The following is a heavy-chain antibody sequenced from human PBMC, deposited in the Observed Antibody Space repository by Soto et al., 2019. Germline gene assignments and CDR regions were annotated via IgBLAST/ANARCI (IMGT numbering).Heavy chain of an antibody. Sequence: QVQLLQSGGELKNPGASVKVSCRASGYTFTSFHLHWVRQAPGQGLAWVGRINPNSGVVDLGEKFRGRVTLARDTSITTGYMLLSDLTVDDTAIYFCARVAGAALRKAEFWGQGSLVTVSS. CDR1: GYTFTSFH. D-gene: IGHD2-15*01. CDR3: ARVAGAALRKAEF. J-gene: IGHJ4*02. CDR2: INPNSGVV. V-gene: IGHV1-2*06.